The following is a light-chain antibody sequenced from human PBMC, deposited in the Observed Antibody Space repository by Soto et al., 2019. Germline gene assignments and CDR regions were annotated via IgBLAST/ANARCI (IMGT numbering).Light chain of an antibody. CDR1: SSDVGGFEY. CDR2: DVT. J-gene: IGLJ1*01. Sequence: QSVLSQPASVSVSPGQSITISCTGTSSDVGGFEYVSWYQHQPGKAPKLIIYDVTKRPSGVSNRFSGSKSGNTASLTISGIQAEDEGDYYCGSITRSSTSVFGTGTKVTVL. CDR3: GSITRSSTSV. V-gene: IGLV2-14*01.